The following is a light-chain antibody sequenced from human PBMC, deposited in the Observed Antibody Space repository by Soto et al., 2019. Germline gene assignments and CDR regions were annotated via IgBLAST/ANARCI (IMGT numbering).Light chain of an antibody. CDR1: QSLSSSS. Sequence: EIVLTQSPGTLSLSPGERATLSCRASQSLSSSSLAWYQQNPGQAPRLLIYSSSGRTTGTPDRFSGSGSGTDFTLTVSRLEPEDFAVYYCQHYGNSLPWTFGQGTKVEIK. V-gene: IGKV3-20*01. CDR2: SSS. CDR3: QHYGNSLPWT. J-gene: IGKJ1*01.